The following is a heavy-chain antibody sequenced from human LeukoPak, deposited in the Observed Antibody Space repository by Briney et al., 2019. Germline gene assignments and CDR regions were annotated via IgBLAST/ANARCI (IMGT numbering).Heavy chain of an antibody. CDR1: GYSISSGFY. Sequence: SETLSLTCTVSGYSISSGFYWGWIRQHPEKGLRGIGSVYRSGSTYYNPSLKSRITISVDTSKNKFSLKLSSVTAADTAVYYCVRVVGAWSGYYDYWGQGTLVTVSS. CDR3: VRVVGAWSGYYDY. J-gene: IGHJ4*02. D-gene: IGHD3-3*01. CDR2: VYRSGST. V-gene: IGHV4-38-2*02.